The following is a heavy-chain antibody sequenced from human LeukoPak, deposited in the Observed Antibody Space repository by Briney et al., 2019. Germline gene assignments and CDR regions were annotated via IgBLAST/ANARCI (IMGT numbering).Heavy chain of an antibody. CDR2: FTGSGGST. Sequence: PGGSLRLSCAASGFTFSNYAVGRVSQAPGKGLEWVSTFTGSGGSTYYADSVKGRFTISRDNSKNTLYLQMNSLRAEDTAVYYCAKGSRSGGSYYFDYWGQGTLVTVSS. V-gene: IGHV3-23*01. J-gene: IGHJ4*02. D-gene: IGHD2-15*01. CDR3: AKGSRSGGSYYFDY. CDR1: GFTFSNYA.